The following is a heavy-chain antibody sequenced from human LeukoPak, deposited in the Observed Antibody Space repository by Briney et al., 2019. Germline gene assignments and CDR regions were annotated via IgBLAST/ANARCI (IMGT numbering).Heavy chain of an antibody. J-gene: IGHJ6*03. Sequence: GASVKVSFKASGYTFTGYYMHGVRQAPGQGLEWMGIINPSGGSTSYAQKFQGRVTMTRDMSTSTVCMELSSLRSEDTAVYYCARSSPSYYYYYMDVWGKGTTVTVSS. CDR2: INPSGGST. V-gene: IGHV1-46*01. CDR1: GYTFTGYY. CDR3: ARSSPSYYYYYMDV.